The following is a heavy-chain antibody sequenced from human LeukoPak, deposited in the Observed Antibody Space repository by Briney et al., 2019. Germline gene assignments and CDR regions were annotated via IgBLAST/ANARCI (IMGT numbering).Heavy chain of an antibody. Sequence: ASVKVSCKVSGYTLTELSMHWVRQAPGKGLEWMGGFDPEDGETIYAQKFQGRVTMTEDTSTDTAYMELSSLRPEDTAVYYCATVLGDYGDPSAELDYWGQGTLVTVSS. V-gene: IGHV1-24*01. D-gene: IGHD4-17*01. CDR3: ATVLGDYGDPSAELDY. J-gene: IGHJ4*02. CDR2: FDPEDGET. CDR1: GYTLTELS.